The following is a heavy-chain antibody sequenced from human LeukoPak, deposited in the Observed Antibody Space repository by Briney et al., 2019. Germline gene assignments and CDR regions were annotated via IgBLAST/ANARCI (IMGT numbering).Heavy chain of an antibody. J-gene: IGHJ4*02. CDR1: GYTFTSYG. V-gene: IGHV1-18*01. CDR3: ARVAGVDIVATIKGGFDY. D-gene: IGHD5-12*01. Sequence: GASVKVSCKASGYTFTSYGISWVRQAPGQGLEWMGWISAYNGNTNYAQKLQGRVTMTTDTSTSTAYMELRSLRSDDTAVYYCARVAGVDIVATIKGGFDYWGQGTLVTVSS. CDR2: ISAYNGNT.